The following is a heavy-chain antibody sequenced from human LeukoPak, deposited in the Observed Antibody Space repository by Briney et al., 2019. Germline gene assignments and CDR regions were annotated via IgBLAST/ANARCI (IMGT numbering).Heavy chain of an antibody. CDR2: IIPIFGTA. J-gene: IGHJ4*02. CDR3: ARGFVYYDSSGYYMGDY. D-gene: IGHD3-22*01. CDR1: GGTFSSYA. Sequence: SLKVSCKASGGTFSSYAISWVRQAPGQGLEWMGGIIPIFGTANYAQKFQGRVTITADKSTSTAYMELSSLRSEDTAVYYCARGFVYYDSSGYYMGDYWGQGTLVTVSS. V-gene: IGHV1-69*06.